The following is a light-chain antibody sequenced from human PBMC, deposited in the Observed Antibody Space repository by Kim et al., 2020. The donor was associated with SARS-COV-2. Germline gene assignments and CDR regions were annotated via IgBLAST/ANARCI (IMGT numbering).Light chain of an antibody. V-gene: IGKV3-15*01. CDR2: GAS. CDR1: QSVSTN. Sequence: SPWERATLSCRASQSVSTNLAWYQQKPGQAPRLLIYGASNRATGVPVRFSGSGSGTDFTLSISGLQSEDFAMYYCQQYTNWPPVTFGGGTKVDIK. CDR3: QQYTNWPPVT. J-gene: IGKJ4*01.